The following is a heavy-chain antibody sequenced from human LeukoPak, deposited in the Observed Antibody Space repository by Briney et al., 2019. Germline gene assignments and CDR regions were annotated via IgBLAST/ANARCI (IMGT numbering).Heavy chain of an antibody. CDR3: ARGTDTKPFWSGYWVDV. D-gene: IGHD3-3*01. J-gene: IGHJ6*02. Sequence: GGSLRLSCAVSGFPFSSSWMQWVRQAPGKGLVWVSRINSDGSTINYADSVKGRFTISRDNSKNTLYLQMNSLRAEDTAVYYCARGTDTKPFWSGYWVDVWGQGTTVTVSS. CDR1: GFPFSSSW. V-gene: IGHV3-74*01. CDR2: INSDGSTI.